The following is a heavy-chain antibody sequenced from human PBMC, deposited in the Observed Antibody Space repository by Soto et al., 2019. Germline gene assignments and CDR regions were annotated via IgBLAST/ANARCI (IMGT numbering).Heavy chain of an antibody. V-gene: IGHV3-23*01. D-gene: IGHD6-19*01. J-gene: IGHJ6*02. CDR3: AKTAVAGPYYYYYYGMDV. Sequence: LRLSCAASGFTFSSYAMSWVRQAPGKGLEWVSAISGSGGSTYYADSVKGRFTISRDNSKNTLYLQMNSLRAEDTAVYYCAKTAVAGPYYYYYYGMDVWGQGTTVTVSS. CDR2: ISGSGGST. CDR1: GFTFSSYA.